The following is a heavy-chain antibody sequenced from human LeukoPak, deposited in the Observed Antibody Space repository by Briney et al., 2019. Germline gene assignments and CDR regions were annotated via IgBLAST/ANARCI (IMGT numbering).Heavy chain of an antibody. J-gene: IGHJ3*02. CDR3: ARGGRGSAAVVAPRSFDI. CDR2: XYTGGNS. D-gene: IGHD3-22*01. CDR1: GXTXSXXX. V-gene: IGHV3-53*01. Sequence: GXXLXXSCXVXGXTXSXXXXDXVRQAPGKXLEXXSVXYTGGNSYYADSVKGRFIISRDISKNTLYLQMNSLRAEDSALYYCARGGRGSAAVVAPRSFDIWGQGTMVTVSS.